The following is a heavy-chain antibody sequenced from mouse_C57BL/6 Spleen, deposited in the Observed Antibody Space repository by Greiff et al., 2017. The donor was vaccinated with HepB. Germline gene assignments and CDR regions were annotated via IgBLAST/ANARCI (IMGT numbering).Heavy chain of an antibody. CDR1: GFSLTSYG. CDR3: ARSPSRGSSSYYYAMDY. Sequence: QVQLQQSGPGLVAPSQSLSITCTVSGFSLTSYGVDWVRQSPGKGLEWLGVIWGVGSTNYNSALKSRLSISKDNSKSQVFLKMNSLQTDDTAMYYCARSPSRGSSSYYYAMDYWGQGTSVTVSS. CDR2: IWGVGST. J-gene: IGHJ4*01. V-gene: IGHV2-6*01. D-gene: IGHD1-1*01.